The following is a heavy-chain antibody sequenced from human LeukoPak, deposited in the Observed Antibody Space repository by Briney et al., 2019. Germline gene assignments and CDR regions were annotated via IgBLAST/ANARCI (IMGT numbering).Heavy chain of an antibody. Sequence: GGSLRLACAASGFTFDDYAMHWVRHAPGKGLEWVSGISWNSGSIGYADSVKGRFTISRDNAKNSLYLQMNSLRAEDTALYYCAKADVAAPYYFDYWGQGTLVTVSS. CDR3: AKADVAAPYYFDY. CDR1: GFTFDDYA. CDR2: ISWNSGSI. J-gene: IGHJ4*02. V-gene: IGHV3-9*01. D-gene: IGHD6-6*01.